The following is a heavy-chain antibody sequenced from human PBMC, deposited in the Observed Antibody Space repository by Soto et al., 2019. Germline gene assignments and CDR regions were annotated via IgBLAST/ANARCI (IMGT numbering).Heavy chain of an antibody. CDR1: GFTFSDYY. CDR2: ISSSGSTI. CDR3: ARPETYYYGSGSYHVDAFDI. D-gene: IGHD3-10*01. V-gene: IGHV3-11*04. Sequence: GGSLRLSCAASGFTFSDYYMSWIRQAPGKGLEWVSYISSSGSTIYYADSVKGRFTISRDNAKNSLYLQMNSLRAEDTAVYYCARPETYYYGSGSYHVDAFDIWGQGTMVTVSS. J-gene: IGHJ3*02.